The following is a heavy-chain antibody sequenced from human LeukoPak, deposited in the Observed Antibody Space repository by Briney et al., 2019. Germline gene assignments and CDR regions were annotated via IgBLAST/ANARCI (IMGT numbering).Heavy chain of an antibody. CDR2: IIPIFGTA. Sequence: SVKVSCKVSGGTFSSYAISWVRQAPGQGLEWMGGIIPIFGTASYAQKFQGRVTITADESTSTAYMELSSLRSEDTAVYYCASPGDPYCSGGSCLANYWGQGTLVTVSS. D-gene: IGHD2-15*01. CDR1: GGTFSSYA. CDR3: ASPGDPYCSGGSCLANY. V-gene: IGHV1-69*13. J-gene: IGHJ4*02.